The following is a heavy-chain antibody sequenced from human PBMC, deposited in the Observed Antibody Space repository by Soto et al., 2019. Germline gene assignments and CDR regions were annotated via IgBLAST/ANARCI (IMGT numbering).Heavy chain of an antibody. CDR1: GFTFSSYP. Sequence: GGSLRLSCAASGFTFSSYPMHWVRQAPGKGLEWVSAITGSGGSTYYADSVKGRFTISRDNSKNTLYLQMNSLRAEDTAVYYCAKGTSRTTTVSWFDPWGQGTLVTVSS. CDR3: AKGTSRTTTVSWFDP. CDR2: ITGSGGST. V-gene: IGHV3-23*01. J-gene: IGHJ5*02. D-gene: IGHD4-4*01.